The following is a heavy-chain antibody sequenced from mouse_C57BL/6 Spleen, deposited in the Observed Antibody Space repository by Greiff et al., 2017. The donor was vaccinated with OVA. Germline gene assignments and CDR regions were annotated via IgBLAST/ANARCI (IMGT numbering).Heavy chain of an antibody. CDR1: GYTFTSYW. J-gene: IGHJ4*01. Sequence: QVHVKQPGTELVKPGASVKLSCKASGYTFTSYWMHWVKQRPGQGLEWIGNINPSNGGTNYNEKFKSKATLTVDKSSSTAYMQLSSLTSEDSAVYYCARLGGQLRFYAMDYWGQGTSVTVSS. CDR2: INPSNGGT. V-gene: IGHV1-53*01. D-gene: IGHD3-2*02. CDR3: ARLGGQLRFYAMDY.